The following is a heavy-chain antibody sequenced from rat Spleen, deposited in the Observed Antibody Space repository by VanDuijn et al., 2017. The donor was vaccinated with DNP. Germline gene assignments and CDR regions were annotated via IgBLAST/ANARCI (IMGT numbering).Heavy chain of an antibody. CDR3: ARKGYSYYFDY. J-gene: IGHJ2*01. Sequence: EVQLVESGGDLVQPGGSLKLSCVASGFTFNYYWMAWIRQVPGKGLEWIASITSGSGITSYPDAVKGRFTISRDNAKSTLYLQMDSLRSEDTATYYCARKGYSYYFDYWGQGVMVTVSS. CDR2: ITSGSGIT. CDR1: GFTFNYYW. D-gene: IGHD1-11*01. V-gene: IGHV5-31*01.